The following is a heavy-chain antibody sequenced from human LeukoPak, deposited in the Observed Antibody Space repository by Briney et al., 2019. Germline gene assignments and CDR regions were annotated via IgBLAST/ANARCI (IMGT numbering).Heavy chain of an antibody. D-gene: IGHD3-22*01. CDR3: AREHSYYDRSGYYYGSGYFDY. Sequence: SETLSLTCTVSGGSISSYYWSWIQQPPGKGLEWIGYIYYSGSTNYNPSLKSRVTVSVDTSKNQFSLKLSSVTAADTAVYSCAREHSYYDRSGYYYGSGYFDYWGQGTLVTVSS. J-gene: IGHJ4*02. CDR1: GGSISSYY. CDR2: IYYSGST. V-gene: IGHV4-59*01.